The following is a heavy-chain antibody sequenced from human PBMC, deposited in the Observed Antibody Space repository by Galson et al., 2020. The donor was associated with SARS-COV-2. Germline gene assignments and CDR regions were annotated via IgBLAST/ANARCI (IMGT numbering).Heavy chain of an antibody. CDR1: GYAFIGYY. V-gene: IGHV1-2*02. Sequence: ASVKVSCKASGYAFIGYYIHWVRQAPGPGLQWMGWTNPNSGVTNYAQKFQGRVTMTRNTSISTAYMEVSRLRSDDTAIYYCAREGVGESYYGMDVWGQGTTVTVSS. D-gene: IGHD3-10*01. J-gene: IGHJ6*02. CDR2: TNPNSGVT. CDR3: AREGVGESYYGMDV.